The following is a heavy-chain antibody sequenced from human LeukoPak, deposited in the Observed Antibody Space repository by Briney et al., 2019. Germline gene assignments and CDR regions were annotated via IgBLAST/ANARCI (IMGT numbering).Heavy chain of an antibody. Sequence: ASVKVPCKASGYTFTGYYMHWVRQAPGQGLEWMGWINPNSGGTNYAQKFQGRVTMTRDTSISTAYMELSRLRSDDTAVYYCARVDLWFGELTVDYWGQGTLVTVSS. V-gene: IGHV1-2*02. D-gene: IGHD3-10*01. J-gene: IGHJ4*02. CDR1: GYTFTGYY. CDR2: INPNSGGT. CDR3: ARVDLWFGELTVDY.